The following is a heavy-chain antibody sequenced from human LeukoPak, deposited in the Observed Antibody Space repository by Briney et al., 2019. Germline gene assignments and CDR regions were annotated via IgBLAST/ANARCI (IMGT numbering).Heavy chain of an antibody. CDR2: LNHDGSAT. CDR1: GFTLSTYW. CDR3: TRDLMDYDVSTGLHHYYMDV. V-gene: IGHV3-74*01. J-gene: IGHJ6*02. Sequence: GGSPRLSCVVSGFTLSTYWMHWVRQAPGKGLVWVSRLNHDGSATTYADSVRGRFTISRDNAKNTLYLQMNTLRVEDTAVYYCTRDLMDYDVSTGLHHYYMDVWGQGTTVTVSS. D-gene: IGHD3-9*01.